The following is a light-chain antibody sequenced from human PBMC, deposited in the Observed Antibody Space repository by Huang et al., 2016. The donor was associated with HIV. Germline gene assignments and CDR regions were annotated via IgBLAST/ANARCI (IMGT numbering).Light chain of an antibody. CDR2: AAS. J-gene: IGKJ2*01. CDR1: QSISSY. Sequence: DIQMTQSPSSLSASVGDRATITCRASQSISSYLNWYQQKPGKAPKLRIYAASSLQSGVPSRFSGSGSGTDFTLTISSLQPEDFATYYCQQSYSTPYTFGQGTKLEIK. V-gene: IGKV1-39*01. CDR3: QQSYSTPYT.